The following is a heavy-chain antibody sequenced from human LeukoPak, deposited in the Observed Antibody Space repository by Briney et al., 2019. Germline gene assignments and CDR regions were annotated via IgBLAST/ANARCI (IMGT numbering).Heavy chain of an antibody. CDR3: TRGAGTSWFDY. Sequence: RASVKVSCKPSGYTFTVNYLHWVRQAPGQGLEWVGWMNPNSGVTGYAQNFQGRVTMTRDTSISTAYMELSSLTSDDTAVYYCTRGAGTSWFDYWGQGSLVTVSS. V-gene: IGHV1-2*02. CDR1: GYTFTVNY. D-gene: IGHD2-2*01. CDR2: MNPNSGVT. J-gene: IGHJ4*02.